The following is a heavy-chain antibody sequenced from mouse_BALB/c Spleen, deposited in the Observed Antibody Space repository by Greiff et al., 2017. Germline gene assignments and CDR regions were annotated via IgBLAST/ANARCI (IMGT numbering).Heavy chain of an antibody. CDR3: ALGREFAY. CDR1: GYTFTDYV. D-gene: IGHD4-1*01. V-gene: IGHV1-77*01. CDR2: IYPGSGST. Sequence: VQLQESGPELVKPGASVKMSCKASGYTFTDYVISWVKQRTGQGLEWIGEIYPGSGSTYYNEKFKGKATLTADKSSNTAYMQLSSLTSEDSAVYFCALGREFAYWGQGTLVTVSA. J-gene: IGHJ3*01.